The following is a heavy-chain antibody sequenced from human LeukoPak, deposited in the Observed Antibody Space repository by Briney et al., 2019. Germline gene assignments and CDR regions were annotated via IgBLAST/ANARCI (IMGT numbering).Heavy chain of an antibody. CDR2: INWNGGST. CDR3: ARAGIS. CDR1: GFTVSSNY. V-gene: IGHV3-20*04. J-gene: IGHJ5*02. Sequence: PGGSLRLSCAASGFTVSSNYMSWVRQAPGKGLEWVSGINWNGGSTGYADSVRGRFTISRDNAKNSLYLQLNSLRAEDTAIYYCARAGISWGQGTLVTVSS.